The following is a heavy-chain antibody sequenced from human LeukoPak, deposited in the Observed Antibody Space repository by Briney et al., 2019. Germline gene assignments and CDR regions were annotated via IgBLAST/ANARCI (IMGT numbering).Heavy chain of an antibody. D-gene: IGHD1-20*01. J-gene: IGHJ4*02. CDR2: MNPNSGNT. Sequence: ASVKVSCKAFGYTFTSYDINWVRQATGQGLEWMGWMNPNSGNTGYAQKFQGRVTMTRNTSISTAYMELSSLRSEDTAVYYCARVYNWNPNPFDYWGQGTLVTVSS. CDR3: ARVYNWNPNPFDY. V-gene: IGHV1-8*01. CDR1: GYTFTSYD.